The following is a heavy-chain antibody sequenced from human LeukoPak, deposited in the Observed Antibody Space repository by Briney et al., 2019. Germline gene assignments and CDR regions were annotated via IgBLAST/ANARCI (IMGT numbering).Heavy chain of an antibody. CDR1: GGSISSSSYY. J-gene: IGHJ4*02. CDR3: ARGGSSGLYGFDY. CDR2: IYYSGST. D-gene: IGHD6-19*01. Sequence: SETLSLTCTVSGGSISSSSYYWGWIRQPPGKGLEWIGSIYYSGSTYYNPSLKSRVTISVDRSKNQFSLKLTSVTAADTAVYYCARGGSSGLYGFDYWGQGILVTISS. V-gene: IGHV4-39*07.